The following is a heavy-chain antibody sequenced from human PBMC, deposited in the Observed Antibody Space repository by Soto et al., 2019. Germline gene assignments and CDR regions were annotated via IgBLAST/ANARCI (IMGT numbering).Heavy chain of an antibody. V-gene: IGHV4-30-4*01. Sequence: SETLSLTCTVSGGSISSGDYSWSWVRQSPGKGLEWIGHFYNSGITYYNPSLKSRVVISIDTSRNQFSLRLNSLTAADRAVYFCARGVTVFGLVSRFWFDPWGQGTVVTVSS. CDR2: FYNSGIT. CDR1: GGSISSGDYS. D-gene: IGHD3-3*01. CDR3: ARGVTVFGLVSRFWFDP. J-gene: IGHJ5*02.